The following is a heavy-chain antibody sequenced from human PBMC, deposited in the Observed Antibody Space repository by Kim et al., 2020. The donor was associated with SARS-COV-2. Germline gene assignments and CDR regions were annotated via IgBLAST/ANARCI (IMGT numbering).Heavy chain of an antibody. V-gene: IGHV4-31*02. CDR3: ARGRHPYDILPGY. J-gene: IGHJ4*02. Sequence: YYPSLQSRVTVSVATSKNQFSLRLSSVTAADTAVYYCARGRHPYDILPGYWGQGTLVTVSS. D-gene: IGHD3-9*01.